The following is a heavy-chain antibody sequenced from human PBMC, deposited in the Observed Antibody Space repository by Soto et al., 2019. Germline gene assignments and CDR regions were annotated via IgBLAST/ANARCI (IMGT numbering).Heavy chain of an antibody. CDR3: AGSSTFYNWNYDDAFDI. CDR2: NIPIFGTA. Sequence: QVQLVQSGAEVKKPGSSVKVSCKASGGTFSSYAISWVRQAPGQGLEWMGGNIPIFGTANYAQKFQGRVTITADESTSTAKLELCSLRSEDTDVYYCAGSSTFYNWNYDDAFDIWGQGTMVTVS. D-gene: IGHD1-7*01. V-gene: IGHV1-69*01. J-gene: IGHJ3*02. CDR1: GGTFSSYA.